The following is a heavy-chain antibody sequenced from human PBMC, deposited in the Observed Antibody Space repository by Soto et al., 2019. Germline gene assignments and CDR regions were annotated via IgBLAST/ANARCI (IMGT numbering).Heavy chain of an antibody. J-gene: IGHJ6*02. Sequence: GGSLRLSCAASGFTFSSYWMHWVRQAPGKGLVWVSRINSDGSSTSYADSVKGRFTISRDNAKNTLYLQMNSLRAEDTAVYYCARVSVSMVWGVIIYYGMDVWGQGTTVTVSS. V-gene: IGHV3-74*01. CDR3: ARVSVSMVWGVIIYYGMDV. CDR2: INSDGSST. CDR1: GFTFSSYW. D-gene: IGHD3-10*01.